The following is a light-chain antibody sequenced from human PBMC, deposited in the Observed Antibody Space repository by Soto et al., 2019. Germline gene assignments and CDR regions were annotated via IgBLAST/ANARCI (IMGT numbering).Light chain of an antibody. Sequence: EIVLTQSPGTLSLSPGERATLSCRASQSVSSSYLTWYQQKPGQAPRLLIYGASSRATGIPDRFSGSGSGTDFTLTISRLESEDFAVYYCQQYGSSAWTFGQGTKVEI. J-gene: IGKJ1*01. CDR3: QQYGSSAWT. V-gene: IGKV3-20*01. CDR2: GAS. CDR1: QSVSSSY.